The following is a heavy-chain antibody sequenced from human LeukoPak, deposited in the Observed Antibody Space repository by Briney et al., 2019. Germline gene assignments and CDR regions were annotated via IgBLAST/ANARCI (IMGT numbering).Heavy chain of an antibody. V-gene: IGHV3-21*01. J-gene: IGHJ5*02. CDR3: ARDNWSAAPGAFAP. Sequence: GGSLRLSCAASGFTFSSYSMNWVRQAPGKGLEWVSSITKSSNYKYYADSVKGRFIVSRDNAKNSLYLQMDSLRAEDTAVYFCARDNWSAAPGAFAPWGQGILVTVSS. CDR1: GFTFSSYS. CDR2: ITKSSNYK. D-gene: IGHD1-20*01.